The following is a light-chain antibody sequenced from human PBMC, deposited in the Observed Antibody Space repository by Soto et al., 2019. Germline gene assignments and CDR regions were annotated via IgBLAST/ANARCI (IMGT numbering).Light chain of an antibody. CDR2: EVS. V-gene: IGLV2-14*01. CDR1: SSDVGGYNY. CDR3: RSYTSSSTRV. J-gene: IGLJ3*02. Sequence: QSALTQPASVSGSPGQSITISCTGTSSDVGGYNYVSWYQQHPGKAPKLMIYEVSNRPSGVSNRFSGSKSGNTASLTISGPQAEDEGDYYCRSYTSSSTRVFGGGTKLTVL.